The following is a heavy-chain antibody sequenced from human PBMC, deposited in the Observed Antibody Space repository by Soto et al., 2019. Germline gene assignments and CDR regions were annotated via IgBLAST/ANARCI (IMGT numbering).Heavy chain of an antibody. Sequence: GGSLRLSCAASGFTFSSYAMSWVRQAPGKGLEWVSAISGSGGSTYYADSVKGRFTISRDNSKNTLYLQMNSLRAEDTAVYYCAKDLEGRYRGLTGETAPDAFDIWGQGTMVTVSS. CDR2: ISGSGGST. V-gene: IGHV3-23*01. CDR1: GFTFSSYA. CDR3: AKDLEGRYRGLTGETAPDAFDI. D-gene: IGHD7-27*01. J-gene: IGHJ3*02.